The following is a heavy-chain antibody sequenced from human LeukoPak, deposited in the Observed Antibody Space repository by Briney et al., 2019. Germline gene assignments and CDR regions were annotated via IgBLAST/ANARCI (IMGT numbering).Heavy chain of an antibody. Sequence: GGSLRLSCAASGFTFSSYSMNWVRQAPGKGLEWASYISSSSSTIYYADSVKGRFTISRDNAKNSLYLQMNSLRAEDTAVYYCARVTINVGSDYWGQGTLVTVSS. D-gene: IGHD1-14*01. CDR3: ARVTINVGSDY. CDR2: ISSSSSTI. V-gene: IGHV3-48*04. J-gene: IGHJ4*02. CDR1: GFTFSSYS.